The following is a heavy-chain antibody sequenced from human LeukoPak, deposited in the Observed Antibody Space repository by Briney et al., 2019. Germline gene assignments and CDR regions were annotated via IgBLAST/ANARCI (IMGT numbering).Heavy chain of an antibody. CDR3: AQRAPPY. V-gene: IGHV3-66*01. CDR2: IYISGIT. CDR1: GFPVNAHD. Sequence: GRSLSLSYKVSGFPVNAHDMNWVLQAPGKGLEWVSLIYISGITKYAHSVQGRFTNSRDNSKNPLDLQLNGLRAEDTAVYYCAQRAPPYWGQGTQVTVSS. J-gene: IGHJ4*02.